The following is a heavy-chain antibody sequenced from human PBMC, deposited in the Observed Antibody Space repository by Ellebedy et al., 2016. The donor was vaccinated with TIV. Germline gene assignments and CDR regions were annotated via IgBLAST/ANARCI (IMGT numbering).Heavy chain of an antibody. V-gene: IGHV4-34*01. Sequence: SETLSLXXAVYGGSFSGYYWSWIRQPPGKGLEWIGEINHSGSTNYNPSLKSRVTISVDTSKNQFSLKLSSVTAADTAVYYCARLKGRLELPYYYYYMDVWGKGTTVTVSS. J-gene: IGHJ6*03. D-gene: IGHD1-7*01. CDR2: INHSGST. CDR1: GGSFSGYY. CDR3: ARLKGRLELPYYYYYMDV.